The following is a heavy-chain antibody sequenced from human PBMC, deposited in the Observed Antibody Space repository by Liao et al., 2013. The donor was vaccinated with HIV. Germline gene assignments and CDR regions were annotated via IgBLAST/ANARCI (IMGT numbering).Heavy chain of an antibody. D-gene: IGHD3-10*01. CDR2: IYYSGST. Sequence: QLQLQESGPGLVKPSETLSLTCTVSGGSIISSSYYWGWIRQPPGKGLEWIGNIYYSGSTYYNPSLKSRVTMSVDTSKNQFSLKLSSVTAADTAVYYCARDGAYGSPGYFDYWGQGTLVTVSS. V-gene: IGHV4-39*07. CDR3: ARDGAYGSPGYFDY. CDR1: GGSIISSSYY. J-gene: IGHJ4*02.